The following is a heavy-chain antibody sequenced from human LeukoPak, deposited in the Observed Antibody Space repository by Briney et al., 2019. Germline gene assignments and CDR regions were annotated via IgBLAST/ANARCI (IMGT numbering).Heavy chain of an antibody. D-gene: IGHD3-22*01. CDR2: INHSGST. V-gene: IGHV4-34*01. CDR3: ARSSEGRYYYDSSGLSYYYYYMDV. Sequence: SETLSLTCAVYGGSFSGYYWSWIRQPPGKGLEWIGEINHSGSTNYNPSLKSRVTISVDTSKNQFSLKLSSVTAADTAVYYCARSSEGRYYYDSSGLSYYYYYMDVWGKGTTVTISS. CDR1: GGSFSGYY. J-gene: IGHJ6*03.